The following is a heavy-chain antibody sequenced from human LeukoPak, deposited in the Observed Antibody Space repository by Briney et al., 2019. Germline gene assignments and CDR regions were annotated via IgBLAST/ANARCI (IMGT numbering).Heavy chain of an antibody. CDR2: IYPGDSDT. J-gene: IGHJ5*02. V-gene: IGHV5-51*01. CDR3: ARHGGYCSSTSCSDIWFDP. CDR1: GYSFINYW. D-gene: IGHD2-2*01. Sequence: GESLKISCKGSGYSFINYWVGWVRQMPGKGLEWMGIIYPGDSDTRYSPSFQGQVTISADKSISTAFLQWSSLKASDTAMYYCARHGGYCSSTSCSDIWFDPWGQGTLVTVSS.